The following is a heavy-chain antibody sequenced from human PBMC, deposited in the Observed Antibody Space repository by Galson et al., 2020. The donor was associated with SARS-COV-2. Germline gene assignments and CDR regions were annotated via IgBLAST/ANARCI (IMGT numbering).Heavy chain of an antibody. V-gene: IGHV4-39*01. CDR1: GGSVSSVSNY. D-gene: IGHD3-10*01. CDR2: MYYTRNA. Sequence: ETSATLSLTCTVSGGSVSSVSNYWGWIRQPPGKGLEWIGSMYYTRNAYHNPSLESRVAISVDTSKNQFSLKLSSVTAADTAVYYCARHVLVRGRLGGLDVWGQGTTVTVAS. CDR3: ARHVLVRGRLGGLDV. J-gene: IGHJ6*02.